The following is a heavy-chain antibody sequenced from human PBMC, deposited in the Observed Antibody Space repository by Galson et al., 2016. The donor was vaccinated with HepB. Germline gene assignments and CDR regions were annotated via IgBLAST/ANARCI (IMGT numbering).Heavy chain of an antibody. D-gene: IGHD1-26*01. Sequence: SLRLSCAASGFTLAASSMHWVRQAPGKGLVWVARTNVYGTGPSYADSVKGRFTVSRDNAENTLYLQMKSLRGEDTAIYYCARDGGSDKHDWYSDIWGRGTLVTVSS. V-gene: IGHV3-74*01. J-gene: IGHJ2*01. CDR3: ARDGGSDKHDWYSDI. CDR1: GFTLAASS. CDR2: TNVYGTGP.